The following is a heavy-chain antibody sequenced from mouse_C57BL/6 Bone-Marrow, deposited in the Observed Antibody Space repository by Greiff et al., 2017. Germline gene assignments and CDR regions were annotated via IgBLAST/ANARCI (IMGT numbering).Heavy chain of an antibody. CDR1: GYTFTSYG. Sequence: QVQLQQSGAELARPGASVKLSCKASGYTFTSYGLSWVKQRTGQGLEWIGEIYPRSGNTYYNEKFKGKATLTADKSSSTAYMELRILTSEDSAVYFCARVTQATGFAYWGQGTLVTVSA. J-gene: IGHJ3*01. CDR2: IYPRSGNT. D-gene: IGHD3-2*02. V-gene: IGHV1-81*01. CDR3: ARVTQATGFAY.